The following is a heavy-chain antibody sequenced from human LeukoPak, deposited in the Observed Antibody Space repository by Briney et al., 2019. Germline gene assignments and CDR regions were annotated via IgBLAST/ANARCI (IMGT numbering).Heavy chain of an antibody. D-gene: IGHD3-16*02. Sequence: GGSLRLSCAASGFTFGDYAMHWVRQAPGKGPEWVSLISGDGGRTKYADSVKGRFTMSRDNSRNSLFLQMKSLRSEDTAFYYCTKDLHDYLGGSHRGYFDSWGQGILVTVSS. V-gene: IGHV3-43*02. CDR3: TKDLHDYLGGSHRGYFDS. CDR1: GFTFGDYA. CDR2: ISGDGGRT. J-gene: IGHJ4*02.